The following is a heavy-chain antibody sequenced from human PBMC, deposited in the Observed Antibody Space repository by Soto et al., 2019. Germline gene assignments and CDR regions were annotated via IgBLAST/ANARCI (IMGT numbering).Heavy chain of an antibody. D-gene: IGHD3-22*01. CDR2: ISGSGGST. J-gene: IGHJ4*02. CDR1: GFTFSSYA. CDR3: AKGGGLLDSSGYYLLVY. Sequence: GGSLRLSCAASGFTFSSYAMSWVRQAPGKGLEWVSAISGSGGSTYYADSVKGRFTISRDNSKNTLYLQMNSLRAEDTAVYYCAKGGGLLDSSGYYLLVYWGQGTLVTVSS. V-gene: IGHV3-23*01.